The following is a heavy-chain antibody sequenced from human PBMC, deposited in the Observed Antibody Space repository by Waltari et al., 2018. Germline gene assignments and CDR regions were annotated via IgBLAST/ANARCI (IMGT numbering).Heavy chain of an antibody. CDR1: GYSISGYY. V-gene: IGHV4-38-2*01. D-gene: IGHD1-26*01. CDR3: ARNSGNYSFLY. J-gene: IGHJ4*02. CDR2: FYHRGRT. Sequence: QVQLQESGPGLLKPSETLSLTCAVSGYSISGYYWCWIRQPPGKGLEWIGSFYHRGRTYYNPSLKSRVTMSVDTSKNQFSLKLSSVTAADTAVYYCARNSGNYSFLYWGQGTLVTVSS.